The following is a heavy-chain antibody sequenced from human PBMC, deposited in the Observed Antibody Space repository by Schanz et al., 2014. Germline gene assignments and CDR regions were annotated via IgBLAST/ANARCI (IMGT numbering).Heavy chain of an antibody. CDR2: ISGSGGTT. CDR1: GFGFSSYS. J-gene: IGHJ5*01. V-gene: IGHV3-23*04. D-gene: IGHD2-15*01. Sequence: EVQLVESGGGLVQPGGSLRLSCAASGFGFSSYSMNWVRQAPGKGLEWVSYISGSGGTTYYADSVKGRFTISRDNSKNTLYLQMNSLRAEDTAVYYCAKTPREYCNYDNCPNWFDSWGQGTLVTASS. CDR3: AKTPREYCNYDNCPNWFDS.